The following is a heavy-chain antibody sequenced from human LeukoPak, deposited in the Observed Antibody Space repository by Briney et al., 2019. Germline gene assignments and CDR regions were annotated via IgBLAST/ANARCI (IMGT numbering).Heavy chain of an antibody. CDR2: VYPSGST. CDR3: ARKTYDSTGPTPHPHVFDI. V-gene: IGHV4-4*02. J-gene: IGHJ3*02. CDR1: GASISRSNW. Sequence: KSSGTLSLTCVVSGASISRSNWWSWVRQPPGRGLEWIGEVYPSGSTNFNPSLKSRVTMSVDKSKNQFSLILNSVTAADTAVYYCARKTYDSTGPTPHPHVFDIWGQGTMVTVSS. D-gene: IGHD3-22*01.